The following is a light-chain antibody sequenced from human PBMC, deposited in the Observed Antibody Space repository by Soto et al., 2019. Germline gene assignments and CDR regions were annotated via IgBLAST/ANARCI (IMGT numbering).Light chain of an antibody. Sequence: DIQMTQSPSTLSASVGDRVTITCRAGQSISSWLAWYQQKPGKAPKLLIYDASSLESGVPSRFSGSGSGTEFTLTISSLQPDDFATYYCQQYNSYLPTFGQGTKLEIK. J-gene: IGKJ2*01. V-gene: IGKV1-5*01. CDR2: DAS. CDR1: QSISSW. CDR3: QQYNSYLPT.